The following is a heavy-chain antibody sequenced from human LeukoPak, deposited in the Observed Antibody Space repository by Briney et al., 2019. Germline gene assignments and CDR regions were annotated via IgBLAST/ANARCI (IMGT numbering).Heavy chain of an antibody. Sequence: ASVKVSCKISGDTFTGYYVHWVRQAPGQGLEWVGLINPYVVGTNRYISGTKYAQRFEGRVTMTRDMSMMTVYMELNSLTSDDTAVYYCARGPYCNNKTCYMGGSRAFHFYYMDVWGKGTSVSVSS. CDR1: GDTFTGYY. V-gene: IGHV1-2*02. CDR3: ARGPYCNNKTCYMGGSRAFHFYYMDV. CDR2: INPYVVGTNRYISGT. D-gene: IGHD2/OR15-2a*01. J-gene: IGHJ6*03.